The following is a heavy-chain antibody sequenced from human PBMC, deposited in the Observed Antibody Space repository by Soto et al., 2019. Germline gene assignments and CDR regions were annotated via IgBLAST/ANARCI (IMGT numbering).Heavy chain of an antibody. V-gene: IGHV4-34*01. CDR2: INHSGST. J-gene: IGHJ4*02. Sequence: PSETLSLTCAVYGGSFSGYYWSWIRQPPGKGLEWIGEINHSGSTNYNPSLKSRVTISVDTSKNQFSLKLSSVTAADTAVYYCVKGSAAAHFDSWGQGSLVTVSS. D-gene: IGHD1-26*01. CDR1: GGSFSGYY. CDR3: VKGSAAAHFDS.